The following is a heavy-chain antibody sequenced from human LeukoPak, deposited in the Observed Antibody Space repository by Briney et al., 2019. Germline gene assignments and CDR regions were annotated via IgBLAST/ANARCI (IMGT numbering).Heavy chain of an antibody. D-gene: IGHD3-3*01. J-gene: IGHJ4*02. CDR2: ISSRSSYI. V-gene: IGHV3-21*01. Sequence: PGGSLRLSCAASGFTFSSYNMKWGRQAPGKGLEWVSSISSRSSYIFYADSVKGRFTISRDNAKKSLYLQMNSLRAEDTAVYYCASGVNYFDYWGQGTLVTVSS. CDR1: GFTFSSYN. CDR3: ASGVNYFDY.